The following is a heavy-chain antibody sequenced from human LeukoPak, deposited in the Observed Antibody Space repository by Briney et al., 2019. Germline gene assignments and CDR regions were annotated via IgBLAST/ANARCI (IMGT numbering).Heavy chain of an antibody. V-gene: IGHV1-2*02. CDR2: INSKSGGT. J-gene: IGHJ5*02. CDR1: GYTFTGYY. CDR3: AKSQLRNHWFDP. D-gene: IGHD4-17*01. Sequence: GASVKVSCKASGYTFTGYYMHWVRQAPGQGLEWMGWINSKSGGTNYAQKFQGRVTMTRDTSITTAYMELSRLRSDDTAVYYCAKSQLRNHWFDPWGQGTLVTVSS.